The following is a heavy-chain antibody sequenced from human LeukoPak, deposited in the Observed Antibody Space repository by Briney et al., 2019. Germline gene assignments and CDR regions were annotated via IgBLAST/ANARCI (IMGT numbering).Heavy chain of an antibody. Sequence: PSGTLSLTCAVSGGSISSSNWWSWVRQPPGKGLEWIGEIYHSRSTNYNPSLKSRVTISVDKSKNQFSLKLSSVTAADTAVYYCARARGNTVTVYYFDYWGQGTLVTVSS. D-gene: IGHD4-17*01. CDR1: GGSISSSNW. J-gene: IGHJ4*02. CDR3: ARARGNTVTVYYFDY. V-gene: IGHV4-4*02. CDR2: IYHSRST.